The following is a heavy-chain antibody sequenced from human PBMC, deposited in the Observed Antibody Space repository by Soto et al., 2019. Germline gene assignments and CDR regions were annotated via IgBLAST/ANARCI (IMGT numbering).Heavy chain of an antibody. CDR3: ARGAFDI. CDR1: GYTFTSYY. V-gene: IGHV1-8*01. Sequence: ASVNVSCNASGYTFTSYYINWVRQATGQGLEWMGWMNPNSGNTGYAQKFQGRVTMTRNTSISTAYMELSSLRSEDTAVYYCARGAFDIWGQGTMVTVSS. J-gene: IGHJ3*02. CDR2: MNPNSGNT.